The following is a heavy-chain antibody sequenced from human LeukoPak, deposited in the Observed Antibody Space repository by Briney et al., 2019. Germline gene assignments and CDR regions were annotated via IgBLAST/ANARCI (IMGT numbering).Heavy chain of an antibody. J-gene: IGHJ6*02. V-gene: IGHV3-7*01. CDR1: GFTFNFFW. CDR2: IKEDGSER. D-gene: IGHD1-7*01. CDR3: ARDELRMYGMDV. Sequence: GGSLRLSCAASGFTFNFFWMSWVRQAPGKGLEWVANIKEDGSERHFVASVKGRFTISRDNAKNSLYLQMNSLRAEDTAVYYCARDELRMYGMDVWGQGTTVTVSS.